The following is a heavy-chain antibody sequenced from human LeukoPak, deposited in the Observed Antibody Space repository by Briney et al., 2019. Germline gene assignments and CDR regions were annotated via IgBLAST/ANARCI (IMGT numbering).Heavy chain of an antibody. CDR2: IYYSGST. V-gene: IGHV4-30-4*08. D-gene: IGHD3-16*01. J-gene: IGHJ4*02. CDR1: GGSISSGDYY. CDR3: ARRIWGGEGVDY. Sequence: PSETLSLTCTVSGGSISSGDYYWSWIRQPPGKGLEWIGYIYYSGSTYYNPSLKSRVTISVDTSKNQFSLKLSSVTAADTAVYYCARRIWGGEGVDYWGQGTLVTVSS.